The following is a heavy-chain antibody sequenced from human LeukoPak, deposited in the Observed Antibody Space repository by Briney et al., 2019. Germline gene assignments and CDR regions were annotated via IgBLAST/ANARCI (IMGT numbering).Heavy chain of an antibody. CDR3: ARLGGTGGWLFYYFDY. Sequence: SETLSLTCTVSGGSISSSSYYWGWIRQPPGKGLEWIGSIYYSGSTYYNPSLKSRVTTSVDTSKNQFSLKLSSVTAADTAVYYCARLGGTGGWLFYYFDYWGQGTLVTVSS. V-gene: IGHV4-39*01. J-gene: IGHJ4*02. CDR2: IYYSGST. D-gene: IGHD6-19*01. CDR1: GGSISSSSYY.